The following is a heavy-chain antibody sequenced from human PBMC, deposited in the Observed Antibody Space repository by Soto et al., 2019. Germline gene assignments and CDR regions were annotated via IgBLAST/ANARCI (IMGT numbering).Heavy chain of an antibody. V-gene: IGHV3-66*01. CDR2: ISSGGST. D-gene: IGHD3-3*01. Sequence: EVQLVESGGGLVQPGGSLRLSCAASGFTVSSYYMTWVRQAPGQGLEWVSVISSGGSTYYADSVKGRFTISRDNSKNTLYLQMNRLRADDTAGYSCARDTLGGAYNFWHGGEGTLVTVSS. CDR3: ARDTLGGAYNFWH. J-gene: IGHJ4*02. CDR1: GFTVSSYY.